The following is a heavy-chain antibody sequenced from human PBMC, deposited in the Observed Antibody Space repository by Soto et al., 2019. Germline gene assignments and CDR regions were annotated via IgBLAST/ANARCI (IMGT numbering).Heavy chain of an antibody. J-gene: IGHJ3*02. CDR1: GGSFSGYY. V-gene: IGHV4-34*01. Sequence: SETLSLTCAVYGGSFSGYYWSWIRQPPGKGLEWIGEINHSGSTNYNPSLKSRVTISVDTSKNQFSLKLSSVTAADTAVYYCAREVIGAAAGPGAFDICGQGTMVTVSS. CDR2: INHSGST. CDR3: AREVIGAAAGPGAFDI. D-gene: IGHD6-13*01.